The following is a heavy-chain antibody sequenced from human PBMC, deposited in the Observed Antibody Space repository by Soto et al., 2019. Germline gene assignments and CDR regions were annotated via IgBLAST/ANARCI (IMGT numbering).Heavy chain of an antibody. V-gene: IGHV4-59*01. CDR1: GGSISPFY. Sequence: SETLSRTCTVSGGSISPFYWSWVRQPPGKGLEWIGYLYYSGNTNYNPSLKSRVTISVDASKNQVSLRLTSVTAADTAVYYCARVGGVAARTFDYWGQGTVVTVSS. J-gene: IGHJ4*02. CDR3: ARVGGVAARTFDY. D-gene: IGHD2-15*01. CDR2: LYYSGNT.